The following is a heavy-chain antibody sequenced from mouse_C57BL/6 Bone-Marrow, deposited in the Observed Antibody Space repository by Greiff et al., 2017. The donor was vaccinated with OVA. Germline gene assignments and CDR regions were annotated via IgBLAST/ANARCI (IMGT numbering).Heavy chain of an antibody. CDR2: IYPSDSET. V-gene: IGHV1-61*01. D-gene: IGHD2-3*01. CDR1: GYTFTSYW. CDR3: ARFGVLYDGYPWFAY. Sequence: QVQLQQPGAELVRPGSSVKLSCKASGYTFTSYWMDWVKQRPGQGLEWIGNIYPSDSETHYNQKFKDKATLTVDKSSSTAYMQLSSLTSEDSAVYYCARFGVLYDGYPWFAYWGQGTLVTVSA. J-gene: IGHJ3*01.